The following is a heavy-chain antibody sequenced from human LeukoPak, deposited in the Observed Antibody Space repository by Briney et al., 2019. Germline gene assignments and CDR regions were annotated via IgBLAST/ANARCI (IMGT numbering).Heavy chain of an antibody. Sequence: GASVKVSCKASGYSFTTYAMHWVRQAPGQRLEWMGWINAGNGNTKYSQDFQGRVTITRDTSASIAYMELSSLRSEDMAVYYCARVGYRGYRTELWPQDWGQGTLVTVSS. V-gene: IGHV1-3*03. CDR3: ARVGYRGYRTELWPQD. J-gene: IGHJ4*02. CDR1: GYSFTTYA. CDR2: INAGNGNT. D-gene: IGHD5-18*01.